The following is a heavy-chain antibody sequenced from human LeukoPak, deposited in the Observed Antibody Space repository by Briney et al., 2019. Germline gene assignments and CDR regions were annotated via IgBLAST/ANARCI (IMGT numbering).Heavy chain of an antibody. CDR2: IHFDGSNE. Sequence: PGGSLRLSSVASGFIFRSYGIHWVRQAPGKGLEWVTFIHFDGSNEYYADFVKGRFTISRDNSKNTVYLQMNSLRAEDTAVYYCAKDGIMHSNGPPEFDPWGQGTLVSVSS. CDR3: AKDGIMHSNGPPEFDP. CDR1: GFIFRSYG. D-gene: IGHD3-16*01. J-gene: IGHJ5*02. V-gene: IGHV3-30*02.